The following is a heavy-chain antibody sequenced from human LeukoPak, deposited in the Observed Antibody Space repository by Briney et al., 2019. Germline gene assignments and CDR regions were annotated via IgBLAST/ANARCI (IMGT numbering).Heavy chain of an antibody. CDR1: GFTFSSYD. J-gene: IGHJ3*02. Sequence: GGSLRLSCAASGFTFSSYDMHWVRQAPGKGLEWVSAITATSLHIYYADSVKGRFTISRDNAKNSLYLQMNSLRVEDTALYYCARVRSVGGNPHAFNIWGQGTMVTVSS. D-gene: IGHD4-23*01. CDR2: ITATSLHI. V-gene: IGHV3-21*01. CDR3: ARVRSVGGNPHAFNI.